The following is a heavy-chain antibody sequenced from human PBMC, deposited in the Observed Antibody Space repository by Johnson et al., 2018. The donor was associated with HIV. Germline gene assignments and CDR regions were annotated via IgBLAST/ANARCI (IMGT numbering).Heavy chain of an antibody. D-gene: IGHD3-3*01. V-gene: IGHV3-30*19. CDR1: GFTFSSYG. J-gene: IGHJ3*02. Sequence: QVQLVESGGGVVQPRGSLRLSCAASGFTFSSYGMHWVRQAPGKGLEWVAVISYDGSEKYFADSVKGRFTISRDNSKNTLYLQMNSLKTEDTAVFYCTTSVLQFLEWSQEAFDIWGQGTEVTVSS. CDR3: TTSVLQFLEWSQEAFDI. CDR2: ISYDGSEK.